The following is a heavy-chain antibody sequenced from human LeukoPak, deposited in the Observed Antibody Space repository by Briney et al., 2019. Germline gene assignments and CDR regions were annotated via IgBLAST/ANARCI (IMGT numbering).Heavy chain of an antibody. CDR1: GFTFSNAW. V-gene: IGHV3-15*04. Sequence: PGGSLRLSCAASGFTFSNAWMSWVRQAPGKGLEWVGRIESKTDGGTTDYAAPVKGRFTISRDSSKNTVYLQMNSLRDEDTAVYYCARGPPFDPWGQGTLVTVSS. CDR2: IESKTDGGTT. CDR3: ARGPPFDP. J-gene: IGHJ5*02.